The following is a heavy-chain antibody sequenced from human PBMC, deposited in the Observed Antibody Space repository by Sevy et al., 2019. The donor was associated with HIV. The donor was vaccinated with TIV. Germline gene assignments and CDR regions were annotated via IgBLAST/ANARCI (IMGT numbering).Heavy chain of an antibody. V-gene: IGHV1-18*01. D-gene: IGHD1-26*01. Sequence: ASVKVSCKASGYTFISYGISWVRQAPGQGLEWMGWISPYNGNTKYAQKIQGRVTMTTDTSTSTAYMELRSLRSDDTAVYYCARDQSFEWEQTRTRYDYWGQGTLVTVSS. CDR1: GYTFISYG. CDR3: ARDQSFEWEQTRTRYDY. CDR2: ISPYNGNT. J-gene: IGHJ4*02.